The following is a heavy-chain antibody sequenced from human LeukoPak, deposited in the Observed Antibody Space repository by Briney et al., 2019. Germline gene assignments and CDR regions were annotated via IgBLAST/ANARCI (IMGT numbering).Heavy chain of an antibody. V-gene: IGHV3-23*01. CDR3: AKDFYPLGNYVIYFDY. D-gene: IGHD1-7*01. J-gene: IGHJ4*02. Sequence: PWGSLRLSCAASGFTFGSYAMSWVRQAPGKGLEWVSNISRSAFSTYYADSVKGRFTISRDNVKNTLYLQMNSLRPEHTAVYYCAKDFYPLGNYVIYFDYWGQGTLVTVSS. CDR2: ISRSAFST. CDR1: GFTFGSYA.